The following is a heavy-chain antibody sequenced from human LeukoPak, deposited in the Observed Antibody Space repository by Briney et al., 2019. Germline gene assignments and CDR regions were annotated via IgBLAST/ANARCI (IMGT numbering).Heavy chain of an antibody. CDR2: MNTEKGNT. J-gene: IGHJ4*02. Sequence: ASVKVSCKASGYTFTDYDINWVRQATGQRLEWMGWMNTEKGNTGYAQKFQGRGAMTRDTSTTTAYLELTNLTPEDTAIYYCARGRGAYGSGSYLYDWGQGTLLTVSS. D-gene: IGHD3-10*01. CDR1: GYTFTDYD. CDR3: ARGRGAYGSGSYLYD. V-gene: IGHV1-8*02.